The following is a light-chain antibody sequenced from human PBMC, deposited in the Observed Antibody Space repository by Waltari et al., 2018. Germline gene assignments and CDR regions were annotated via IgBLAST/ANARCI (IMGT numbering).Light chain of an antibody. J-gene: IGLJ2*01. V-gene: IGLV2-14*01. CDR1: SSDVGGYNY. Sequence: QSALTQPASVSGSPGQSITISCTGTSSDVGGYNYVSWYQQHPGKAPKLMIYGVSRRPSGVSNRFSGSKSGNTASLTISGLQAEDEADYYCNSYTSSSTSYVVFGGVTKLTVL. CDR3: NSYTSSSTSYVV. CDR2: GVS.